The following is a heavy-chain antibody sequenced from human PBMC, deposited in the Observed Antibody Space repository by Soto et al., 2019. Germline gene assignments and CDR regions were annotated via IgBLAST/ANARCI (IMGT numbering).Heavy chain of an antibody. CDR1: GFTFSSYW. CDR2: IKQDGSEK. Sequence: GGSLRLSCAASGFTFSSYWMSWVRQAPGKGLEWVANIKQDGSEKYYVDSVKGRFTISRDNAKNSLYLQMNSLRAEDTAVYYCARADSGYDLYYYCYSMDVWGKGTTVTVSS. D-gene: IGHD5-12*01. V-gene: IGHV3-7*01. CDR3: ARADSGYDLYYYCYSMDV. J-gene: IGHJ6*03.